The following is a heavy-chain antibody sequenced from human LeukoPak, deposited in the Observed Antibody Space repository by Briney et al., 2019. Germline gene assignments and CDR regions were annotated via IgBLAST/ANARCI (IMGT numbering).Heavy chain of an antibody. J-gene: IGHJ4*02. V-gene: IGHV3-21*01. CDR2: ISSSSSYI. CDR3: ARAGPSPAPVDY. Sequence: GGSLRLSCAASGFTFSTYSMNWVRQAPGKGLEWVSSISSSSSYIYYADSVKGRFTISRDNAKNTLYLQMNSLRAEDTAVYYCARAGPSPAPVDYWGQGTLVTVSS. CDR1: GFTFSTYS.